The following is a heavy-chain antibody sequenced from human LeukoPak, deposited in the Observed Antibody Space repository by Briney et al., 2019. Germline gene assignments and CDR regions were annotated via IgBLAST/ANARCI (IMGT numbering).Heavy chain of an antibody. Sequence: SETLSLTCTVSGGSISSYYWSWIRQPAGKGLEWIGRIYTSGSTNYNPSLKSRVTMSVDTSENQFSLKLSSVTAADTAVYYCASSHIPYYDYVWGSYRLDYWGQGTLVTVSS. V-gene: IGHV4-4*07. CDR2: IYTSGST. D-gene: IGHD3-16*02. J-gene: IGHJ4*02. CDR3: ASSHIPYYDYVWGSYRLDY. CDR1: GGSISSYY.